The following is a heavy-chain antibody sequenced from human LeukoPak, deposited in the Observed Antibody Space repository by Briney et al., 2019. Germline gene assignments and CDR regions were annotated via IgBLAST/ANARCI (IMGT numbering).Heavy chain of an antibody. CDR3: ARAGSSSWYICD. Sequence: GSLRLSCAASGFTFISYWMSWVRQAPGKGLEWVAIIKQDGSERYYVDSVKGRFTISRDNAKNSLYLQMNSLRAEDTAVYYCARAGSSSWYICDWGRGTLVTVSS. CDR1: GFTFISYW. V-gene: IGHV3-7*03. D-gene: IGHD6-13*01. J-gene: IGHJ4*02. CDR2: IKQDGSER.